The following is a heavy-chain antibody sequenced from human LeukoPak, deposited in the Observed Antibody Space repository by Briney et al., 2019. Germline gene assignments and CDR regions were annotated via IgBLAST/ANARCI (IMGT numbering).Heavy chain of an antibody. D-gene: IGHD2-2*01. CDR1: GFTFTYSE. CDR3: ARHQLPDY. V-gene: IGHV3-48*03. J-gene: IGHJ4*02. Sequence: GGSLRLSCAASGFTFTYSEMNWIRQAPGKGLEWVSYISTSGSNIYYADSVKGRFTISRDNAKNSLYLQMNSLRAEDTAVYYCARHQLPDYWGQGTLVTVSS. CDR2: ISTSGSNI.